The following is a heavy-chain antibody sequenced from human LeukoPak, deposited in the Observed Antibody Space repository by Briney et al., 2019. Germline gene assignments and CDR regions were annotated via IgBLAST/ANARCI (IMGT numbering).Heavy chain of an antibody. CDR2: ISGSGGST. Sequence: PGGSLRLSCAASGFTFSSYAMSWVRQAPGKGLEWVSAISGSGGSTYYADSVKGRFTISRDNAKNSLYLQMNSLRAEDTAVYYCARHVVAVGFDYWGQGTLVTVSP. CDR1: GFTFSSYA. V-gene: IGHV3-23*01. CDR3: ARHVVAVGFDY. D-gene: IGHD3-22*01. J-gene: IGHJ4*02.